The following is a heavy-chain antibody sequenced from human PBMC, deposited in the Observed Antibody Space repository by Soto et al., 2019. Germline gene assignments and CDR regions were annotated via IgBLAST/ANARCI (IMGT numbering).Heavy chain of an antibody. D-gene: IGHD3-3*01. J-gene: IGHJ6*04. Sequence: EVQLVESGGGLVQPGGSLRLSCADSGFTFSSYWMSWVRQAPGKGLEWVANIKQDGSEKYYVDSVKVRFTISRDNAKHSLYLQMNSPRAEDTAVYYCANEYIRTYYDFWSGYSGMDLWGKGTTVTVSS. CDR1: GFTFSSYW. CDR2: IKQDGSEK. V-gene: IGHV3-7*01. CDR3: ANEYIRTYYDFWSGYSGMDL.